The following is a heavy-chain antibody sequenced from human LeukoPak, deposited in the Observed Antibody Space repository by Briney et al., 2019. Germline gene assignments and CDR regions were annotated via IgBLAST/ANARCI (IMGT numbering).Heavy chain of an antibody. J-gene: IGHJ5*02. V-gene: IGHV3-23*01. CDR2: ISGSGGST. CDR3: AKVDPSNYELDP. Sequence: PGGSLRLSCAASGFTFSSYSMNWVRQAPGKGLEWVSAISGSGGSTYYADSVKGRFTISRDNSKNTLYLQMNSLRAEDTAVYYCAKVDPSNYELDPWGQGTLVTVSS. CDR1: GFTFSSYS. D-gene: IGHD4-11*01.